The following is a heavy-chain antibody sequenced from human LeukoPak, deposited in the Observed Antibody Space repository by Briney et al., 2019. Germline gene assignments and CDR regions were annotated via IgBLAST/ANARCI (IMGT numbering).Heavy chain of an antibody. Sequence: SETLSLTCTVSGGSISSSSYYWGWIRQPPGKGLEWIGSIYYSGSTYYNPSLKSRVTISVDTSKNQFSLKLSSGAAADTAGYYWARHSSPLNYFDYGGQGTLVTVSS. J-gene: IGHJ4*02. CDR3: ARHSSPLNYFDY. V-gene: IGHV4-39*01. D-gene: IGHD6-13*01. CDR2: IYYSGST. CDR1: GGSISSSSYY.